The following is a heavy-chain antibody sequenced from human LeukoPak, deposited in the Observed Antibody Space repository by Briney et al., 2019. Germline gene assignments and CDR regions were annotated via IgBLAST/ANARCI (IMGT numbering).Heavy chain of an antibody. CDR2: INPNSGGT. V-gene: IGHV1-2*02. Sequence: ASVKVSCKSSGYTFTGYYMHWVRQAPGQGLEWMGWINPNSGGTNYAQKSQDRVTMTKDTSINTAYMELSRLRSDDTAVYYCARGYYDVLTGRPKDFDYWGQGTLVTVSS. D-gene: IGHD3-9*01. CDR3: ARGYYDVLTGRPKDFDY. CDR1: GYTFTGYY. J-gene: IGHJ4*02.